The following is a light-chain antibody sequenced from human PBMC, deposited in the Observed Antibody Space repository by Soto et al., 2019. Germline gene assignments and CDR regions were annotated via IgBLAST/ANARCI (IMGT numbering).Light chain of an antibody. CDR2: DDD. CDR3: GSWDSSLFDYV. CDR1: SSNIGCKS. Sequence: QSVLTQPPSVSAAPGQRVNISCSGSSSNIGCKSVSWHQQLPGTSPKLLIYDDDKRSSGIPDRFSGSKSGTSATLGITGFQTGDEADCYCGSWDSSLFDYVFGTGTKGTVL. V-gene: IGLV1-51*01. J-gene: IGLJ1*01.